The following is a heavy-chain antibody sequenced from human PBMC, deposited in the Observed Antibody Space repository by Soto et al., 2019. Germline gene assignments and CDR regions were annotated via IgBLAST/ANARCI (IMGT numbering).Heavy chain of an antibody. D-gene: IGHD3-22*01. CDR3: ARDFAYYYDSSGYYYESRYYFDY. CDR1: GFTFSSYS. V-gene: IGHV3-21*01. CDR2: ISSSSSYI. Sequence: GGSLRLSCAASGFTFSSYSMNWVRQAPGKGLEWVSSISSSSSYIYYADSVKGRFTISRDNAKNSLYLQMNSLRAEDTAVYYCARDFAYYYDSSGYYYESRYYFDYWGQGTLVTVSS. J-gene: IGHJ4*02.